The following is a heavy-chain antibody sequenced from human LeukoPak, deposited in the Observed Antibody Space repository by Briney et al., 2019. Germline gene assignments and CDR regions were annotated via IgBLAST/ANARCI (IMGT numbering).Heavy chain of an antibody. CDR3: ATPGYNSGWYQLDF. J-gene: IGHJ4*02. CDR2: IHSSGST. V-gene: IGHV3-53*04. Sequence: GGSLRLSCAASGYILSSNYMSWVPQAPGKGLEWVSYIHSSGSTYYADSVKGRFTISRHNSNNTLFLQMNSLRPEDTAVYYCATPGYNSGWYQLDFWGQGTLVTVSS. D-gene: IGHD6-19*01. CDR1: GYILSSNY.